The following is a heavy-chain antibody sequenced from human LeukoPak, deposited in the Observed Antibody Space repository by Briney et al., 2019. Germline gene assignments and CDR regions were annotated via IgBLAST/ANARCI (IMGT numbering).Heavy chain of an antibody. Sequence: GASVKVSCKASGYTFPSYFMHWVRQAPGQGLEWMGIINPTGGSTTYAQKFQGRVTITRDTSTSTVYMELSSLRSDDTAVYYCARTAARRFDYWGQGTLVTDSS. V-gene: IGHV1-46*01. J-gene: IGHJ4*02. CDR3: ARTAARRFDY. D-gene: IGHD6-6*01. CDR2: INPTGGST. CDR1: GYTFPSYF.